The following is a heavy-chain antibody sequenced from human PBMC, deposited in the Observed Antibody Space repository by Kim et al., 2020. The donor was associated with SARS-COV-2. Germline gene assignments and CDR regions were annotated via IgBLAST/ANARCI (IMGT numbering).Heavy chain of an antibody. J-gene: IGHJ4*02. CDR3: ARAPSGYDETGGIDH. Sequence: SETLSLTCTVSGGSVNSGTYYWTWIRQPPGRGLEWIGYIYYSGSTKYSPSLKSRVAISADTSKNQFSLKLSSVTAADTAVYYCARAPSGYDETGGIDHWGQGTLVTVSS. D-gene: IGHD5-12*01. V-gene: IGHV4-61*01. CDR1: GGSVNSGTYY. CDR2: IYYSGST.